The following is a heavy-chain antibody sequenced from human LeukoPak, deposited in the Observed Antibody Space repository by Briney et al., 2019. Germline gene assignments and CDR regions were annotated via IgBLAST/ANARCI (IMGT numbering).Heavy chain of an antibody. CDR3: ARDSQASYSSGWYSGDAFDI. CDR1: GFTFSSYG. CDR2: IRYDGSNK. J-gene: IGHJ3*02. D-gene: IGHD6-19*01. Sequence: PGGSLRLSCAASGFTFSSYGMHWVRQAPGKGLEWVAFIRYDGSNKYYADSVKGRFTISRDNSKNTLYLQMNGLRADDTAVYYCARDSQASYSSGWYSGDAFDIWGQGTMVTVSS. V-gene: IGHV3-30*02.